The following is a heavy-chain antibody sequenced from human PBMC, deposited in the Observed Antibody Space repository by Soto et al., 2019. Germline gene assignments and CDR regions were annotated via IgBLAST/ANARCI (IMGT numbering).Heavy chain of an antibody. Sequence: QVQLQESGPGLVNPSGTLSLTCTVSGGSIISSNWWSWVRQPPGKGLEWIGEIYHSGSKNYDPSLKSRVTISVDKSKNQFSLKLTSVTAADTAIYYCARERYGSGSPFDYWGQGTLVTVSS. CDR3: ARERYGSGSPFDY. CDR1: GGSIISSNW. D-gene: IGHD3-10*01. V-gene: IGHV4-4*02. CDR2: IYHSGSK. J-gene: IGHJ4*02.